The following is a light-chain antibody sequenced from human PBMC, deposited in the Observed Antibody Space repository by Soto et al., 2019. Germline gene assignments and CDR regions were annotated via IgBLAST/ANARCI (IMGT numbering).Light chain of an antibody. V-gene: IGKV3-20*01. J-gene: IGKJ1*01. CDR2: GAS. CDR3: KQYGSSRWT. CDR1: QSVSSSY. Sequence: PGERATLSCRASQSVSSSYLAWYQQKPGQDPRLLIYGASSRATGIPDRFSGSGSGTDFTLTISRLEPEDFTVYYCKQYGSSRWTFGQGTKV.